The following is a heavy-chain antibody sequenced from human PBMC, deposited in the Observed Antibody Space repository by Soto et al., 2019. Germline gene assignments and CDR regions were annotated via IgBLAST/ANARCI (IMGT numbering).Heavy chain of an antibody. D-gene: IGHD3-10*01. V-gene: IGHV1-3*01. CDR1: GYTFTSYA. CDR3: AGYYYGSGSYYTTYNWFDP. CDR2: INAGNGNT. J-gene: IGHJ5*02. Sequence: ASVKVSCKASGYTFTSYAMHWVRQAPGQRLEWMGWINAGNGNTKYSQKFQGRVTITRDTSASTAYMELSSLRSEDTAVYYCAGYYYGSGSYYTTYNWFDPWGQGTLVTVSS.